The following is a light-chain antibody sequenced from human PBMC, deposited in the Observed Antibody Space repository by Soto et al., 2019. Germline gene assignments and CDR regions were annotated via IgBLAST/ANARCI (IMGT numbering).Light chain of an antibody. CDR1: QSISSW. CDR3: QQYNSYSTT. J-gene: IGKJ1*01. CDR2: DAF. V-gene: IGKV1-5*01. Sequence: DIQMTQSPSTLSASVGDRVTITCRASQSISSWLAWYQQKPGKAPKLLIYDAFSLESGVPSRFSGSGSGTECTLTISSLQPDDFATDYCQQYNSYSTTFGQGTKWESK.